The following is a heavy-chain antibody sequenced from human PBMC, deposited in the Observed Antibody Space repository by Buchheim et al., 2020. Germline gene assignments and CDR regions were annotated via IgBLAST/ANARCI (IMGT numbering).Heavy chain of an antibody. J-gene: IGHJ6*02. CDR1: GGSISSSSYY. V-gene: IGHV4-39*01. CDR2: IYYSGST. CDR3: ARVHYDFWSGYYFSYYYGMDV. D-gene: IGHD3-3*01. Sequence: QLQLQESGPGLVKPSETLSLTCTVSGGSISSSSYYWGWIRQPPGKGLEWIGSIYYSGSTYYNPSLKNRVTISVDTSKNQFSLKLSSVTAADTAVYYCARVHYDFWSGYYFSYYYGMDVWGQGTT.